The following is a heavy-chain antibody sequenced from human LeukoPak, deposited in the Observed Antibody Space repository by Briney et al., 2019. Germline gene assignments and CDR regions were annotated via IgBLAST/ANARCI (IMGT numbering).Heavy chain of an antibody. CDR3: ARDCSYYDSNGYVGIFDY. Sequence: SGGSLRLSCAASGFTFSSYSMNWVRQAPGKGLEWVSYISSSSSTIYYADSVKGRFTISRDNAKNSLYLQMNSLRAEDTAVYYCARDCSYYDSNGYVGIFDYWGQGTLVTVSS. CDR1: GFTFSSYS. D-gene: IGHD3-22*01. J-gene: IGHJ4*02. CDR2: ISSSSSTI. V-gene: IGHV3-48*04.